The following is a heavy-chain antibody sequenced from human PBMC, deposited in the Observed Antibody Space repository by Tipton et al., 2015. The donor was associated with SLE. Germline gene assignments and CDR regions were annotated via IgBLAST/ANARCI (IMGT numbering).Heavy chain of an antibody. D-gene: IGHD5-18*01. Sequence: TLSLTCTVSGGSISSYYWSRIRQPPGKGLEWIGYIYTSGSTNYNPSLKSRVTISVDTSKNQFSLKLSSVTTADTAVYYCARTASYVRCFDYWGQGTLVTVSS. V-gene: IGHV4-4*09. CDR3: ARTASYVRCFDY. CDR1: GGSISSYY. CDR2: IYTSGST. J-gene: IGHJ4*02.